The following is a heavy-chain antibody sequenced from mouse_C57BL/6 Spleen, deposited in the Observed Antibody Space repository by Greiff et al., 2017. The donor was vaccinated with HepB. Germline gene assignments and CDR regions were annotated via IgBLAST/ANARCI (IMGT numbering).Heavy chain of an antibody. J-gene: IGHJ2*01. CDR3: ARAGYGYDEGFDY. Sequence: LQESGAELARPGASVKMSCKASGYTFTSYTMHWVKQRPGQGLEWIGYINPSSGYTKYNQKFKDKATLTADKSSSTAYMQLSSLTSEDSAVYYCARAGYGYDEGFDYWGQGTTLTVSS. CDR2: INPSSGYT. D-gene: IGHD2-2*01. CDR1: GYTFTSYT. V-gene: IGHV1-4*01.